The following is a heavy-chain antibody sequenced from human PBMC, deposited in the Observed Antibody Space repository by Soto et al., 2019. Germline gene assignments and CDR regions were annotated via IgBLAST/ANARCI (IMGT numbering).Heavy chain of an antibody. CDR3: ARHRGIAAAALDY. J-gene: IGHJ4*02. CDR2: IYYSGST. CDR1: GGSISSSSYY. V-gene: IGHV4-39*01. Sequence: SETLYLTCTVSGGSISSSSYYWVWIRHPPGKGLEWIGSIYYSGSTYYNPSLKSRVTISVDTSKNQFSLKLSSVTAADTAVYYCARHRGIAAAALDYWGQGTLVTVSS. D-gene: IGHD6-13*01.